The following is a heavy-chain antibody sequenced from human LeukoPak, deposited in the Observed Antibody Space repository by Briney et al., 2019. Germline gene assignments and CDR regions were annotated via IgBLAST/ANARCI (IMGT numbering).Heavy chain of an antibody. CDR1: GGSISSYY. D-gene: IGHD6-13*01. V-gene: IGHV4-59*01. J-gene: IGHJ3*02. Sequence: PSETLSLTCTVSGGSISSYYWSWIRQPPGKGLEWIGYIYYSGSTDYNPSLKSRVTISVDTSKNQFSLKLSSVTAADTAVYYCARVSSSWLGVGAFDIWGQGTMATVSS. CDR2: IYYSGST. CDR3: ARVSSSWLGVGAFDI.